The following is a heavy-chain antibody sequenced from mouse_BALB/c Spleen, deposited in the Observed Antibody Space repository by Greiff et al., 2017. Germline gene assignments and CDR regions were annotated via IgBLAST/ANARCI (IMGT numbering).Heavy chain of an antibody. V-gene: IGHV5-12-2*01. Sequence: EVQGVESGGGLVQPGGSLKLSCAASGFTFSSYTMSWVRQTPEKGLEWVAYISNGGGSTYYPDTVKGRFTISIDNAKNTLYLQMSSLKSEDTAMYYCAREGYDYDDGTFDYWGQGTTLTVSA. J-gene: IGHJ2*01. CDR1: GFTFSSYT. CDR3: AREGYDYDDGTFDY. CDR2: ISNGGGST. D-gene: IGHD2-4*01.